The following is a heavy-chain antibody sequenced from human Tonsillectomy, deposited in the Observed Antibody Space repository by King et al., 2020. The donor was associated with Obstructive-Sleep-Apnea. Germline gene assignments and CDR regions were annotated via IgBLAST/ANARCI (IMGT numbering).Heavy chain of an antibody. CDR2: IIGSGVST. Sequence: QLVQSGGGLVQPGGSLRLSCAASGFTFSSYAMSWVRQAPGKGLEWVSGIIGSGVSTYHAYSVKGRFTISRDNSKNTLSLQMNSLRAEDTAVYYCAKGEGATDFDYWGQGTLVAVSS. D-gene: IGHD5-12*01. J-gene: IGHJ4*02. V-gene: IGHV3-23*04. CDR1: GFTFSSYA. CDR3: AKGEGATDFDY.